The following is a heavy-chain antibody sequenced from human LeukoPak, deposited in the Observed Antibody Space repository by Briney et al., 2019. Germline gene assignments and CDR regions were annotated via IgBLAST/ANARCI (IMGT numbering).Heavy chain of an antibody. V-gene: IGHV1-24*01. D-gene: IGHD4-23*01. CDR2: FDPEDGET. Sequence: ASVKVSCKASGGTFSSYAISWVRQAPGKGLEWMGGFDPEDGETIYAQKFQGRVTMTEDTSTDTAYMELSSLRSEDTAVYYCATGTTVVTPYWYFDLWGRGTLVTVSS. CDR3: ATGTTVVTPYWYFDL. J-gene: IGHJ2*01. CDR1: GGTFSSYA.